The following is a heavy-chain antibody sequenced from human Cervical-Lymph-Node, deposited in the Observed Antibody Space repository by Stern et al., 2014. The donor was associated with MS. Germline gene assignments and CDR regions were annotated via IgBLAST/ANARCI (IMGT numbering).Heavy chain of an antibody. CDR1: GG. Sequence: QVQLVESGAEVKKPGSSVKVSCKSSGGISWVRQAPGQGLAWMGGVIPFAGTYNHAQKVQGTVTITADTSTNSSYLHLSRLTSADTAFYFCARGSGDNWFGPWGQGTLVTVSS. CDR3: ARGSGDNWFGP. D-gene: IGHD3-10*01. CDR2: VIPFAGTY. J-gene: IGHJ5*02. V-gene: IGHV1-69*06.